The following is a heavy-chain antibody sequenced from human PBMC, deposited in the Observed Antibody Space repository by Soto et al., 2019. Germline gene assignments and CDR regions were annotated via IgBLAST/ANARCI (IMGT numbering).Heavy chain of an antibody. J-gene: IGHJ6*03. CDR3: ARNGCSSTSCYAPKLNYYYYYMDV. CDR2: MNPNSGNT. CDR1: GYTFTSYD. D-gene: IGHD2-2*01. Sequence: ASVKVSCKASGYTFTSYDINWVRQATGQGLEWMGWMNPNSGNTGYAQKFQGRVTMTRNTSISTAYMELSSLRSEDTAVYYCARNGCSSTSCYAPKLNYYYYYMDVWGKGTTVTAP. V-gene: IGHV1-8*01.